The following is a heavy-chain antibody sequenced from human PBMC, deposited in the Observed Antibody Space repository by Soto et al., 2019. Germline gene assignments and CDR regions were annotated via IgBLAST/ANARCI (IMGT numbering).Heavy chain of an antibody. Sequence: PGGSLRLSCAASGFTFSSYTMNWVRLAPGKGLEWVAFITSGSDYIYYADSVKGRFTISRDDANNSLFLQMSSLRAEDTAVYYCTREHVVTIFRRGQRGSFDNWSQGTLVTVSS. CDR3: TREHVVTIFRRGQRGSFDN. D-gene: IGHD3-9*01. CDR2: ITSGSDYI. V-gene: IGHV3-21*01. J-gene: IGHJ4*02. CDR1: GFTFSSYT.